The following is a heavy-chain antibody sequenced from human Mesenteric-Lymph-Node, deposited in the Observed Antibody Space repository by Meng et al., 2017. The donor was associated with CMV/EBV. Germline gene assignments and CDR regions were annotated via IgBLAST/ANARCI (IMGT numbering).Heavy chain of an antibody. Sequence: GSLRLSCAVYGGSFSGYYWSWIRQPPGKGLEWIGEVNQSRGTNYNPSLKSRVTISIDTSKNQFSLKLSSVTAADTAVYYCARGPGGSYSRLFDYWGQGSLVTVSS. D-gene: IGHD1-26*01. J-gene: IGHJ4*02. V-gene: IGHV4-34*01. CDR1: GGSFSGYY. CDR3: ARGPGGSYSRLFDY. CDR2: VNQSRGT.